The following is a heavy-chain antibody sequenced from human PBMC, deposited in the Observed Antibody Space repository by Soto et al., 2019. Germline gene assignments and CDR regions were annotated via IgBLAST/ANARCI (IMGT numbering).Heavy chain of an antibody. D-gene: IGHD2-2*01. CDR2: INHSGST. CDR1: GGSFSGYY. V-gene: IGHV4-34*01. CDR3: ASHPAAMEVYYGMDV. J-gene: IGHJ6*02. Sequence: PSETLSLTCAGYGGSFSGYYWSWIRQPPGKGLEWIGEINHSGSTNYNPSLKSRVTISVDTSKNQFSLKLSSVTAADTAVYYCASHPAAMEVYYGMDVWGQGTTVTVSS.